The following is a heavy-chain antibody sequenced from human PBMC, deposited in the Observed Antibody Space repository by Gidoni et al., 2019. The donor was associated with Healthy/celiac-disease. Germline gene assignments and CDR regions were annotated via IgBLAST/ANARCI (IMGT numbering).Heavy chain of an antibody. CDR1: GFTFSSYW. CDR3: ARDSFDILTGYYRYCDY. J-gene: IGHJ4*02. D-gene: IGHD3-9*01. V-gene: IGHV3-7*03. Sequence: EVQLVESGGGLVQPGGSLRLSCAASGFTFSSYWMGWVRQAPGKGLEWVANIKQDGSGKYYVDSVKGRFTISRDNAKNSLYLQMNSLRAEDTAVYYCARDSFDILTGYYRYCDYWGQGTLVTVSS. CDR2: IKQDGSGK.